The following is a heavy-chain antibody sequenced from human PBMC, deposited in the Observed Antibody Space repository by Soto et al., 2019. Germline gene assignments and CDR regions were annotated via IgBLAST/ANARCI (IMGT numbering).Heavy chain of an antibody. Sequence: QVQLVESGGGVVQPGRSLSLSCAASRFSFSTYAIHWVRQAPGKGLVRVSGISYDGGNEYYPDSVKGRFTIPRANSKSIVYLKTNSLGPDDTAVYFSARDLSGSNAIDASLDVWGRGTMVTVSS. CDR3: ARDLSGSNAIDASLDV. CDR1: RFSFSTYA. J-gene: IGHJ3*01. V-gene: IGHV3-30-3*01. CDR2: ISYDGGNE. D-gene: IGHD1-26*01.